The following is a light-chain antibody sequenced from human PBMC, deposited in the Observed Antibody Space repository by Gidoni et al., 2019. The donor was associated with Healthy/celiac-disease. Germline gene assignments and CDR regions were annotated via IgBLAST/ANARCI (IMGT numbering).Light chain of an antibody. Sequence: DIVLTQSPGTLSLSPGERAPLSCRASQSVSSSYLAWYQQKPGQAPRLLIYGASSRATGIPDRFSGSGSGTDFTLTISRLEPEDFAVYYCQQYGSSPTWTFGQGTKVEIK. CDR1: QSVSSSY. CDR3: QQYGSSPTWT. CDR2: GAS. V-gene: IGKV3-20*01. J-gene: IGKJ1*01.